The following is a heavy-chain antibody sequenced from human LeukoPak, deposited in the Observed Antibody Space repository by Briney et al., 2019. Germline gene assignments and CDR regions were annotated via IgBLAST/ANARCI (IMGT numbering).Heavy chain of an antibody. CDR1: GYTFTSYD. Sequence: ASVKVSCKASGYTFTSYDINWVRQATGQGLEWMGWMNPNSGNTGYVQKFQGRVTMTRNTSISTAYMELSSLRSEDTAVYYCARAGVLWFGELFPNDAFDIWGQGTMVTVSS. J-gene: IGHJ3*02. D-gene: IGHD3-10*01. CDR3: ARAGVLWFGELFPNDAFDI. V-gene: IGHV1-8*01. CDR2: MNPNSGNT.